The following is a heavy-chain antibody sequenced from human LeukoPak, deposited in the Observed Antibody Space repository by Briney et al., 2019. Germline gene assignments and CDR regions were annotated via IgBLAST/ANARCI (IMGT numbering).Heavy chain of an antibody. J-gene: IGHJ4*02. CDR1: GFTFSSYA. V-gene: IGHV3-23*01. CDR3: AKDKWLRFFDY. D-gene: IGHD5-12*01. CDR2: ISGSGGST. Sequence: RTGGSLRLSCAASGFTFSSYAMSWVRQAPGKGLEWVSAISGSGGSTHYADSVKGRFTISRDNSKNTLYLQMNSLRAEDTAVYYCAKDKWLRFFDYWGQGTLVTVSS.